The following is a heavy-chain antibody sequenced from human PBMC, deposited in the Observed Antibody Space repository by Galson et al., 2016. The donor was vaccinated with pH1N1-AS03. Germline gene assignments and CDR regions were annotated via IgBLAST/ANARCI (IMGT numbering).Heavy chain of an antibody. CDR2: ISDGGGRT. Sequence: SLRLSCAASGFPFSSYAMSWVRQTPEKGLEWVSAISDGGGRTFCADSVKGRFTVSRDNSKNTLFLQMNSLRAEDTAIYYCAKVPYCSTTSCYFPDVWGQGTTVTVSS. D-gene: IGHD2-2*01. J-gene: IGHJ6*02. CDR1: GFPFSSYA. V-gene: IGHV3-23*01. CDR3: AKVPYCSTTSCYFPDV.